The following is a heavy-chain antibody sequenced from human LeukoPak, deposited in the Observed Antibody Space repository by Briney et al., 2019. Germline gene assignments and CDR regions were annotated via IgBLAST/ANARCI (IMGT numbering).Heavy chain of an antibody. D-gene: IGHD2-15*01. CDR3: ARDRGSIVVVVAATFLY. V-gene: IGHV1-2*02. J-gene: IGHJ4*02. CDR2: INPNSGGT. Sequence: GASVKVSCKASGYTFTGYYMHWVRQAPGQGLEWMGWINPNSGGTNYAQKFQGRVTMTRDTSISTAYMELSRLRSDDTAVYYCARDRGSIVVVVAATFLYWGQGTLVTVSS. CDR1: GYTFTGYY.